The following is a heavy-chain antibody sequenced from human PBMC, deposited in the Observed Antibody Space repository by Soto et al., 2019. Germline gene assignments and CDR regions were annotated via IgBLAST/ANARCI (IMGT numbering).Heavy chain of an antibody. CDR1: GYTFTSYG. Sequence: ASVKVSCKASGYTFTSYGISWVRQAPGQGLEWMGWISAYNGNTNYAQKRQGRVTMTTDTSTSTAYMELRSLRSDDTAVYYCARARCSGGSCYSFSDYWGQGTLVTVSS. V-gene: IGHV1-18*01. J-gene: IGHJ4*02. CDR3: ARARCSGGSCYSFSDY. CDR2: ISAYNGNT. D-gene: IGHD2-15*01.